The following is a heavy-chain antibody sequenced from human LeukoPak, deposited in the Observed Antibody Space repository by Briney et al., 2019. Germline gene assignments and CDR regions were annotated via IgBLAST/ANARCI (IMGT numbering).Heavy chain of an antibody. CDR1: GGSISSSSYY. CDR3: ASRRGYTLDY. J-gene: IGHJ4*02. CDR2: IYYSGST. D-gene: IGHD5-18*01. Sequence: PSETLSLTCTVSGGSISSSSYYWGWIRQPPGKGLEWIGSIYYSGSTYYNLSLKSRVTISVDTSKNQFSLKLSSVTAADTAVYYCASRRGYTLDYWGQGTLVTVSS. V-gene: IGHV4-39*01.